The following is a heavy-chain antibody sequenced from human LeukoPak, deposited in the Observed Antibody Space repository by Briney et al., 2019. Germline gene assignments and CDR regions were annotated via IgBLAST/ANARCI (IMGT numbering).Heavy chain of an antibody. CDR3: ARVAAGYYYYYCYMDV. Sequence: SETLSLTCTVSGGSISSSSYYWGWIRQPPGRGLEWIASIYYSGSTYYNPSLKSRVTISVDTSKNQFSLKLSSVTAADTAVYYCARVAAGYYYYYCYMDVWGKGTTVTVSS. CDR2: IYYSGST. D-gene: IGHD3-9*01. V-gene: IGHV4-39*07. J-gene: IGHJ6*03. CDR1: GGSISSSSYY.